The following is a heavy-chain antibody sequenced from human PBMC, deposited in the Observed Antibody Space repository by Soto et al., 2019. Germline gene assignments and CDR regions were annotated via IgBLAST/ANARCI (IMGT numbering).Heavy chain of an antibody. Sequence: SVKVSCQASGYTFTGYDMNWVRQAPVQGLEWMGWINPNSGGTNYAQKFQGRVTMTRDTSISTAYMELSRLRSDDTAVYYCARGRVVVAATFLPNWFDPWGQGTLVTVSS. CDR1: GYTFTGYD. CDR2: INPNSGGT. J-gene: IGHJ5*02. V-gene: IGHV1-2*02. D-gene: IGHD2-15*01. CDR3: ARGRVVVAATFLPNWFDP.